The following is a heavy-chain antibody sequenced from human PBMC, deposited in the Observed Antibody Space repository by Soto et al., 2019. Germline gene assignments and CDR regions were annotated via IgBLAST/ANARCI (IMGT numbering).Heavy chain of an antibody. J-gene: IGHJ4*02. V-gene: IGHV3-23*01. Sequence: GGSLRLSCAASGFSFSDYAMSWVRQAPGKGLEWVSVISESGGSIHYADSVRGRFTVSRDNSKNSLSLRMNSLRDEDTAVYFCAKRSPYSSGWYSPIFDYWGQGALVTVSS. D-gene: IGHD6-13*01. CDR1: GFSFSDYA. CDR3: AKRSPYSSGWYSPIFDY. CDR2: ISESGGSI.